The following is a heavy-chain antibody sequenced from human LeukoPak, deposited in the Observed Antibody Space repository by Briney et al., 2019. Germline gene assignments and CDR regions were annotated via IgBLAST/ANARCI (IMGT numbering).Heavy chain of an antibody. J-gene: IGHJ4*02. CDR3: ARGLYYYDSSGYYYVSAFDY. V-gene: IGHV4-30-2*01. CDR2: INHSGST. Sequence: SQTLSLTCAVSGGSISSGGYSWSWIRQPPGKGLEWIGEINHSGSTNYNPSLKSRVTISVDTSKNQFSLKLSSVTAADTAVYYCARGLYYYDSSGYYYVSAFDYWGQGTLVTVSS. CDR1: GGSISSGGYS. D-gene: IGHD3-22*01.